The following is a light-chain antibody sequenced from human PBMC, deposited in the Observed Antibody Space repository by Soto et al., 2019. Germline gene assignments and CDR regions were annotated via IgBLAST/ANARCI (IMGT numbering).Light chain of an antibody. J-gene: IGLJ3*02. CDR2: EVT. Sequence: QSALTQPPSASGSPGQSVTISCTGTSSDVGAYNYVSWYQQHAGKAPKLVIYEVTKRPSGVPDRFSGSKSANTASLTVSGLQAEDEADYSCSSFAASSTWVFGGGTQLTVL. V-gene: IGLV2-8*01. CDR3: SSFAASSTWV. CDR1: SSDVGAYNY.